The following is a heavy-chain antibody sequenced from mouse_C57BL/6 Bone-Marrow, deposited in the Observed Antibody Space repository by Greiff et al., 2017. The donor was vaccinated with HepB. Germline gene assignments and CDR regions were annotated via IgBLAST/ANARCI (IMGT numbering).Heavy chain of an antibody. CDR2: ITHSGET. Sequence: KLQESGPGLVKPSQSLFLTCSIPGFPITSGYYWIWIRQSPGKPLEWMGYITHSGETFYNPSLQSPISITRETSKNQFFLHLNSVTTEDTAMYYCAGDSGFHYAMDYWGQGTSVTVSS. CDR1: GFPITSGYY. V-gene: IGHV12-3*01. J-gene: IGHJ4*01. CDR3: AGDSGFHYAMDY.